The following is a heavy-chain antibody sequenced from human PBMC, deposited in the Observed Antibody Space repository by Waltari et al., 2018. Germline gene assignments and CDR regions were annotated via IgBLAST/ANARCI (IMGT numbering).Heavy chain of an antibody. J-gene: IGHJ4*02. CDR2: ISSGSTYI. Sequence: QLEESGGGLVTSGGSLRLSCSASGCIFSSWGMNWVRQAPGKGLEWIASISSGSTYIFYADAVRGRFTISRDDAKDSLYLKADSLRAEDTGVYYCTRDVYGSGGDYFEPWGQGTLVTVSS. V-gene: IGHV3-21*02. CDR3: TRDVYGSGGDYFEP. CDR1: GCIFSSWG. D-gene: IGHD6-19*01.